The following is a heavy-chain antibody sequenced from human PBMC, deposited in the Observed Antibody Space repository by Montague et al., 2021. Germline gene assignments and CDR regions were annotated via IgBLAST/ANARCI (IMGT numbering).Heavy chain of an antibody. D-gene: IGHD6-19*01. V-gene: IGHV2-5*01. CDR3: ARHNSVWYSDFDY. CDR1: GFSLNTRAVG. CDR2: IYWNHDK. J-gene: IGHJ4*02. Sequence: PALVKPTQTLTLTCNFSGFSLNTRAVGVGWIRQPPGNALEWLALIYWNHDKRYSPSLKSRLTITKHTSKNQVVLTMTNADPVDTATYYYARHNSVWYSDFDYWSQGTLVTVS.